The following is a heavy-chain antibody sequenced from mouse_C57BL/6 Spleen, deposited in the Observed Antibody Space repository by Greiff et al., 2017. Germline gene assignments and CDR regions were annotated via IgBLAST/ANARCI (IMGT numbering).Heavy chain of an antibody. V-gene: IGHV1-72*01. D-gene: IGHD2-2*01. CDR1: GYTFTSYW. Sequence: QVQLQQPGAELVKPGASVKLSCKASGYTFTSYWMHWVQQGPGRGLEWIGRIDTNSGGTKYTEKVKSQATLTVYNPSCPAYMQLSSLTSDDSAVYYCARSRGYWFAYWGQGTLVTVSA. CDR3: ARSRGYWFAY. CDR2: IDTNSGGT. J-gene: IGHJ3*01.